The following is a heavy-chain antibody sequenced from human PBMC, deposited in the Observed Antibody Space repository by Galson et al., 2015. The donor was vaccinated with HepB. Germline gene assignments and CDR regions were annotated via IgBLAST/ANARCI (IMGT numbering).Heavy chain of an antibody. CDR1: GSTFTSYG. CDR3: ARDLGWSSAPYYFDY. CDR2: ISAYNGNT. D-gene: IGHD6-19*01. J-gene: IGHJ4*02. V-gene: IGHV1-18*01. Sequence: SVKVSCKASGSTFTSYGISWVRQAPGQGLEWMGWISAYNGNTNYAQKLQGRVTMTTDTSTSTAYMELRSLRSDDTAVYYCARDLGWSSAPYYFDYWGQGTLVTVSS.